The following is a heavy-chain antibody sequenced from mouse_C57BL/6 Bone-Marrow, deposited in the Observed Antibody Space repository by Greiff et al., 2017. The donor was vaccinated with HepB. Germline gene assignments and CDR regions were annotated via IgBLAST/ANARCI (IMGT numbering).Heavy chain of an antibody. CDR3: AKSAHYSNPPYAMDY. CDR1: GFSLTSYG. D-gene: IGHD2-5*01. CDR2: IWRGGST. V-gene: IGHV2-5*01. Sequence: VQLQQSGPGLVQPSQSLSITCTVSGFSLTSYGVHWVRQSPGKGLEGLGVIWRGGSTDYNAAFMSRLSITKDNSKSQVFFKMNSLQADDTAIYYGAKSAHYSNPPYAMDYWGQGTSVTVSS. J-gene: IGHJ4*01.